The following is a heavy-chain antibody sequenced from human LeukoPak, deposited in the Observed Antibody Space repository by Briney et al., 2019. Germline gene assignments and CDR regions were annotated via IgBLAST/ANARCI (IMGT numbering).Heavy chain of an antibody. D-gene: IGHD2-2*01. CDR2: FDPEDGEA. CDR3: ATLLVPAAMPDDWFDP. J-gene: IGHJ5*02. CDR1: GYTLTELS. V-gene: IGHV1-24*01. Sequence: GASVKVSCKVSGYTLTELSMHWVRQAPGKGLEWMGGFDPEDGEAIYAQKFQGRVTMTEDTSTDTAYMELSSLRSEDTAVYYCATLLVPAAMPDDWFDPWGQGILVTVSS.